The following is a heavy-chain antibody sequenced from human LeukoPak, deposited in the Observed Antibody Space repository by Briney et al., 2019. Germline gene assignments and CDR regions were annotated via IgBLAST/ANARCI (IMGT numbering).Heavy chain of an antibody. CDR2: INPNSGLT. J-gene: IGHJ4*02. Sequence: ASVKVSCKASGYTFTDYYIHWVRQAPGQGLGWMGRINPNSGLTNYVQKFQDRVTMTRDTSISTAYMELYRLRSDDTAVYYCARDPYRAPAASSPTYWGQGTLVTVSS. V-gene: IGHV1-2*06. CDR1: GYTFTDYY. CDR3: ARDPYRAPAASSPTY. D-gene: IGHD6-13*01.